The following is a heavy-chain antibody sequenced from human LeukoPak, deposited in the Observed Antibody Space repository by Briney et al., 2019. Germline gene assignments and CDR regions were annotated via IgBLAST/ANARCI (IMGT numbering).Heavy chain of an antibody. J-gene: IGHJ4*02. V-gene: IGHV3-23*01. D-gene: IGHD3-10*01. CDR3: AKSKVLLWFGESPDYFDY. CDR1: GFTFSSYA. Sequence: GGSLRLSCAASGFTFSSYAMSWVRQAPGKGLEWVSAISGSGGSTYYADSVKGRFTISRDNSKNTLYLQMNSLRAEDTAVYYCAKSKVLLWFGESPDYFDYWGQGTLVTVSS. CDR2: ISGSGGST.